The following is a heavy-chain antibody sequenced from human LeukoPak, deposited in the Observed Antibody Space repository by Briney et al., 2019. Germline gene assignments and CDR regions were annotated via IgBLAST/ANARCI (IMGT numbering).Heavy chain of an antibody. J-gene: IGHJ4*02. V-gene: IGHV3-23*01. CDR1: GFTFSSYG. CDR3: AKNMDILTGYLWSLDY. D-gene: IGHD3-9*01. Sequence: GGSLRLSCAASGFTFSSYGMSWVRQAPGKGLEWVSAISGSGGSTYYADSVKGRFTISRDNSKNTLYLQMNSLRAEDTAVYYCAKNMDILTGYLWSLDYWGQGTLVTVSS. CDR2: ISGSGGST.